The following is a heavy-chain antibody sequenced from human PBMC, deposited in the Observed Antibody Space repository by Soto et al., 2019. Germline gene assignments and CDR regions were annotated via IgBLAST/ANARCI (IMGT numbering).Heavy chain of an antibody. Sequence: PSETLSLTCAAYGGSFSGYYWSWIRQPPGKGLEWNGEINHSGSTNYTPSLKSRVTISVDTSKNQFSLKLSSVTAADTAVYYCARGRGQWLVLDWFDPWGQGTLVTVSS. J-gene: IGHJ5*02. CDR3: ARGRGQWLVLDWFDP. D-gene: IGHD6-19*01. CDR1: GGSFSGYY. CDR2: INHSGST. V-gene: IGHV4-34*01.